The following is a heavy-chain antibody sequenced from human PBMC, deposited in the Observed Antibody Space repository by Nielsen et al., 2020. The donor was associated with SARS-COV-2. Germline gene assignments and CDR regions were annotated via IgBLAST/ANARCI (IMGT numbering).Heavy chain of an antibody. CDR1: GFTFSSYW. Sequence: GESLKISCAASGFTFSSYWMSWVRQAPGKGLEWVANIKCDGSEKYYVDSVKGRLTISRDNAKNSLYLQVNSLRAEDMTVYYCVRGEVLRFLEWFHDAFDIWGQGTMVTVSS. D-gene: IGHD3-3*01. CDR3: VRGEVLRFLEWFHDAFDI. J-gene: IGHJ3*02. CDR2: IKCDGSEK. V-gene: IGHV3-52*01.